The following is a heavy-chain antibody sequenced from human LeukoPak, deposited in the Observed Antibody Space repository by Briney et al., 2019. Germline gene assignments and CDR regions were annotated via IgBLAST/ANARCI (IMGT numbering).Heavy chain of an antibody. D-gene: IGHD6-19*01. CDR1: GGSISSISYY. Sequence: SETLSLTCTISGGSISSISYYWGWIRQPPGKGLEWIGEINHSGSTNYNPSLKSRVTISVDTSKNQFSLKLSSVTAADTAVYYCARAGYSSGWYPFWGQGTLVTVSS. CDR3: ARAGYSSGWYPF. CDR2: INHSGST. V-gene: IGHV4-39*07. J-gene: IGHJ4*02.